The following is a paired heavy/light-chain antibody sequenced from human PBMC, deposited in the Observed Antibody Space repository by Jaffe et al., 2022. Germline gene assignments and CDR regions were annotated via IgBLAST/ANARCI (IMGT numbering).Light chain of an antibody. J-gene: IGLJ2*01. Sequence: QSVLTQPPSVSAAPGQRVTISCSGSSSNIGNNYVSWYQHLPRTAPKLLIYENNKRPSGIPDRFSGSKSGTSATLGITGLQTGDEGDYYCGTWDSSLSSGRGVFGGGTKLTVL. CDR1: SSNIGNNY. V-gene: IGLV1-51*02. CDR2: ENN. CDR3: GTWDSSLSSGRGV.
Heavy chain of an antibody. CDR2: IYYSGST. CDR3: VRLRLAPITERGRASYSYYVDV. D-gene: IGHD3-3*01. J-gene: IGHJ6*03. CDR1: GGSFSDYS. Sequence: QVQLQQWGAGLLKPSETLSLNCAVYGGSFSDYSWSWIRQPPGKGLEWIGEIYYSGSTNYNPSLKSRVTISADTSRNRFSLKLTSVTAADTAVYYCVRLRLAPITERGRASYSYYVDVWDKGTTVTVSS. V-gene: IGHV4-34*01.